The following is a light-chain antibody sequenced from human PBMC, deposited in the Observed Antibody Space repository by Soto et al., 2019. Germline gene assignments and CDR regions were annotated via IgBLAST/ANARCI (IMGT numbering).Light chain of an antibody. Sequence: QSALTQPPSASGSPGQSVTLSCPGTSSDVGTYKYVSWYQQHSGKAPKLMIYEVSKRPSGVPDRFSASKSGNTASLTVSGLQAEDEADYYCSSYAGSNNVRFGGGTKLTVL. CDR3: SSYAGSNNVR. J-gene: IGLJ2*01. CDR1: SSDVGTYKY. CDR2: EVS. V-gene: IGLV2-8*01.